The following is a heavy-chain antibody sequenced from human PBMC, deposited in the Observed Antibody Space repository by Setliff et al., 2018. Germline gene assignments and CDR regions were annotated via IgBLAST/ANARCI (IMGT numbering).Heavy chain of an antibody. CDR2: IYTNRTT. D-gene: IGHD1-1*01. V-gene: IGHV4-4*07. J-gene: IGHJ4*02. CDR3: AGYSWGSYYLFDY. Sequence: SETLSLTCTVSGGSISSYFWTWVRQPAGKGLEWIGRIYTNRTTNYNPSLKSRVTMSVDTSKNHFSLELSSVTAADTATYYCAGYSWGSYYLFDYWGLGTVVTVSS. CDR1: GGSISSYF.